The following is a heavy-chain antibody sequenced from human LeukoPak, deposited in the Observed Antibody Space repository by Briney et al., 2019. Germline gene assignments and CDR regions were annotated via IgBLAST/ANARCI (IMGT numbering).Heavy chain of an antibody. CDR2: IIPIFGTA. CDR3: ARRQLVAPNYYYYGMDV. D-gene: IGHD6-6*01. CDR1: GYTFTGYY. J-gene: IGHJ6*02. V-gene: IGHV1-69*13. Sequence: SVKVSCKASGYTFTGYYMHWVRQAPGQGLEWMGGIIPIFGTANYAQKSQGRVTITADESTSTAYMELSSLRSEDTAVYYCARRQLVAPNYYYYGMDVWGQGTTVTVSS.